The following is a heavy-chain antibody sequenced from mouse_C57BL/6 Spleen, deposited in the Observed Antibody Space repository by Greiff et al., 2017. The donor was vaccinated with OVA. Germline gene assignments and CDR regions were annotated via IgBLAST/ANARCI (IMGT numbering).Heavy chain of an antibody. Sequence: VQLQQSGPELVKPGASVKISCKASGYTFTDYYMNWVKQSHGKSLEWIGDINPNNGGTSYNQKFKGKATLTVDKSSSTAYMELRSLTSEDSAVYYCSRRRNYFYAMDYWGQGTSVTVSS. V-gene: IGHV1-26*01. CDR3: SRRRNYFYAMDY. CDR2: INPNNGGT. J-gene: IGHJ4*01. CDR1: GYTFTDYY. D-gene: IGHD1-1*02.